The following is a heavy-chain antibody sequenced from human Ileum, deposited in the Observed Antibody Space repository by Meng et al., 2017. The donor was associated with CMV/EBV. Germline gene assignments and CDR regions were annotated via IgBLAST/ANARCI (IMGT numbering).Heavy chain of an antibody. D-gene: IGHD4-17*01. Sequence: GGSLRLSCAASGFTFRDYWMHWVRQSPGKGLVWVSRINNDGNTADYADSVKGRFTISRDNTKNTLYLQMNSLRAEDTAVYYCARGFRGDYVSYWGQGTLVTVSS. CDR1: GFTFRDYW. CDR2: INNDGNTA. J-gene: IGHJ4*02. CDR3: ARGFRGDYVSY. V-gene: IGHV3-74*01.